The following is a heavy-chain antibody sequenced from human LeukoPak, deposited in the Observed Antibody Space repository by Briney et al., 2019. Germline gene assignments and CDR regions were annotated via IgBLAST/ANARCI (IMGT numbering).Heavy chain of an antibody. D-gene: IGHD4-11*01. CDR2: ISGSGGST. CDR3: AKDRDSNYDMFDY. CDR1: GFTFSSYA. V-gene: IGHV3-23*01. J-gene: IGHJ4*02. Sequence: GGSLRLSCAASGFTFSSYAMSWVRQAPGKGLEWVSAISGSGGSTYYADSVKGRFTISRDNAKNSLYLQMNSLRAEDTALYYCAKDRDSNYDMFDYWGQGTLVTVSS.